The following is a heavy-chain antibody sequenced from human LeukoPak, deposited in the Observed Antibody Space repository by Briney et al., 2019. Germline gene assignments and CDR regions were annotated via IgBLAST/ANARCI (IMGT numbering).Heavy chain of an antibody. J-gene: IGHJ3*02. CDR3: ARIAAAPPASPGAFDI. CDR1: GFIFSSYA. D-gene: IGHD6-13*01. V-gene: IGHV3-23*01. Sequence: GGSLRLSCAASGFIFSSYAMSWVRQAPGKWLEWVSVISGSGCYTYYGDSVKGRFTFSRDNSKNTLYLQMISLRAEDTAVYYCARIAAAPPASPGAFDIWGQGTMVTVSS. CDR2: ISGSGCYT.